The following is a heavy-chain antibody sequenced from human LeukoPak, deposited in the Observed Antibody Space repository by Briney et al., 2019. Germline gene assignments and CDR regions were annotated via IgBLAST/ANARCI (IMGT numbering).Heavy chain of an antibody. CDR3: AKGWYSSGWYVDY. D-gene: IGHD6-19*01. CDR2: ISYDGSNK. V-gene: IGHV3-30*18. Sequence: GRSLRLSCAASGFTFSSYGMHWVRQAPGKGLEWVAVISYDGSNKYYADSVKGRFTISRDNPKNTLYLQMNSLRAEDTAVYYCAKGWYSSGWYVDYWGQGTLVTVSS. J-gene: IGHJ4*02. CDR1: GFTFSSYG.